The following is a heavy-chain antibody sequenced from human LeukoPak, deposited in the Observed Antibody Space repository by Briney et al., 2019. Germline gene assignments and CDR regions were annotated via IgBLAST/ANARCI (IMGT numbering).Heavy chain of an antibody. Sequence: GGSLRLSCAASGFTFSNAWMSWVRQAPGKGLEWVGRIKSKTDGETTDYAAPVKGRFTISRDDSKNTLYLQMNSLKTEDTAVYYCTTDSTMVRGGDAFDIWGQGTMVTVSS. CDR1: GFTFSNAW. CDR2: IKSKTDGETT. V-gene: IGHV3-15*01. D-gene: IGHD3-10*01. J-gene: IGHJ3*02. CDR3: TTDSTMVRGGDAFDI.